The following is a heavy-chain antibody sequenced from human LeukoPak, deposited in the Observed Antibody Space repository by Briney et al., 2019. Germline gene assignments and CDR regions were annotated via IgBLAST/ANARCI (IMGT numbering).Heavy chain of an antibody. CDR2: ISGSGGST. CDR3: AKDYYDSSGYYSHFDY. Sequence: GGSLRLSCAASGFTFSSYAMSWVRQAPGKGLEWVSAISGSGGSTYYADSVKGRFTISRDNSKNTLYLQMNSLRAEDTAVYYCAKDYYDSSGYYSHFDYWGQGTLVTVSS. V-gene: IGHV3-23*01. D-gene: IGHD3-22*01. J-gene: IGHJ4*02. CDR1: GFTFSSYA.